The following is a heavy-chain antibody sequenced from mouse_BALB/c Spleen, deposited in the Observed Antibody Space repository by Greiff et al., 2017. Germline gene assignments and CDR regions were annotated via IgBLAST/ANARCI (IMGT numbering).Heavy chain of an antibody. Sequence: VQLQQSGAELVKPGASVKLSCTASGFNIKDTYMHWVKQRPEQGLEWIGRIDPANGNTKYDPKFQGKATITADTSSNTAYLQLSSLTSEDTAVYYCARSNYYAMDYWGQGTSVTVSA. CDR2: IDPANGNT. J-gene: IGHJ4*01. CDR1: GFNIKDTY. CDR3: ARSNYYAMDY. V-gene: IGHV14-3*02.